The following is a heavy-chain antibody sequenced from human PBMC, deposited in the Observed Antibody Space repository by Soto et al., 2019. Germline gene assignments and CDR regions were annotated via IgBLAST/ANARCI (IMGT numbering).Heavy chain of an antibody. CDR1: GGSFSGYY. V-gene: IGHV4-34*01. CDR3: ARGLARGADSGNWNYAIHLDY. J-gene: IGHJ4*02. Sequence: QVQLQQWGAGLLKPSETLSLTCAVYGGSFSGYYWSWIRQPPGKGLEWIGEINHSGSTNYNPSLKRRVTISVDTSREQCALKLSSGTAAATAVYYWARGLARGADSGNWNYAIHLDYWGQGTLVTVSS. CDR2: INHSGST. D-gene: IGHD1-7*01.